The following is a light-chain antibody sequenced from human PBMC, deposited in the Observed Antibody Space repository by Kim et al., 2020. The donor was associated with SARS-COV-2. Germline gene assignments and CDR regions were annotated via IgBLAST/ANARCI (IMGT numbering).Light chain of an antibody. CDR1: SSDVGSYNL. J-gene: IGLJ3*02. V-gene: IGLV2-23*02. CDR2: EVS. Sequence: QSALTQPASVSGSPGQSITISCTGTSSDVGSYNLVSWYQQHPGKVPKLMIYEVSKRPSGVSNRFSGSKSGNTASLTISGLQDEDEADYYCCSYAGSSTSVFGGGTQLT. CDR3: CSYAGSSTSV.